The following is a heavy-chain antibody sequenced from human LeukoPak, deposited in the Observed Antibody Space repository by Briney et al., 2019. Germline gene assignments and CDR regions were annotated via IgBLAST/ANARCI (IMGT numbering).Heavy chain of an antibody. V-gene: IGHV1-18*01. J-gene: IGHJ3*02. Sequence: ASVKVSCKASGYTFTSYGISWVRQAPGQGLEWMGWISAHNGNTNYAQKLQGRVTMTTDTSTSTAYMELRSLRSDDTAVYYCARDSHYDSSGYYYISAFDIWGQGTMVTVSS. D-gene: IGHD3-22*01. CDR3: ARDSHYDSSGYYYISAFDI. CDR1: GYTFTSYG. CDR2: ISAHNGNT.